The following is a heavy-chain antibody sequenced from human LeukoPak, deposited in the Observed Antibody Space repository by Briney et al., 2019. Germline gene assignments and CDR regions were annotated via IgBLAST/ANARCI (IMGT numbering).Heavy chain of an antibody. CDR3: AREFSGSGTTFDY. CDR2: INPNSDGT. Sequence: GASVKVSCKASGYTFTGYYIHWVRQAPGQGLEWMGWINPNSDGTKNAQKFEGRVTMTRDTSISTAYMEVSRLSSGDTAVYYCAREFSGSGTTFDYWGQGTLITVSS. J-gene: IGHJ4*02. V-gene: IGHV1-2*02. D-gene: IGHD3-10*01. CDR1: GYTFTGYY.